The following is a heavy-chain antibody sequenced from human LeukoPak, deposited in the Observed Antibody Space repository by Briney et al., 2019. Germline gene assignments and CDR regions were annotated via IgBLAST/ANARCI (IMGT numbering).Heavy chain of an antibody. Sequence: SETLSLTCTVSGGSISSYYWSWIRQPPGKGLEWIGYIYYSGSTNYNPSLKSRVTISVDTSKNQFSLKLSSVTAADTAVYYCARDRLEYQLLYRSDYWFDPWGQGTLVTVSS. CDR1: GGSISSYY. V-gene: IGHV4-59*01. CDR3: ARDRLEYQLLYRSDYWFDP. CDR2: IYYSGST. D-gene: IGHD2-2*02. J-gene: IGHJ5*02.